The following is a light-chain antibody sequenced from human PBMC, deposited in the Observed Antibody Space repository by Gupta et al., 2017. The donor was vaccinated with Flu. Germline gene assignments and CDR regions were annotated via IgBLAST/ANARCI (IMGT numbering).Light chain of an antibody. CDR1: SNDLGAYDY. J-gene: IGLJ2*01. CDR2: ELN. CDR3: NSYRASNL. V-gene: IGLV2-11*01. Sequence: QSALTQPSSVSGSPGQSVPISCTGTSNDLGAYDYVSWYQQHPGQAPKLIIYELNKRPSGVPDRFAGSKSGNTASLTISGLQPEDEADYYCNSYRASNLFGGGTRLTVL.